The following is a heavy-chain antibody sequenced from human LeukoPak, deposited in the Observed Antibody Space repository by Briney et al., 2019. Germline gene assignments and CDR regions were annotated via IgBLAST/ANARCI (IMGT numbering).Heavy chain of an antibody. CDR2: ISSSSSYI. V-gene: IGHV3-21*01. CDR1: GFTFSSYS. J-gene: IGHJ4*02. CDR3: ARGAPGGYYFDY. Sequence: GGSLRLFCAASGFTFSSYSMNWVRQAPGMGLEWVSSISSSSSYIYYADSVKGRVTISRDNAKNSLYLQMNSLRAEDTAVYYCARGAPGGYYFDYWGQGTLVTVSS.